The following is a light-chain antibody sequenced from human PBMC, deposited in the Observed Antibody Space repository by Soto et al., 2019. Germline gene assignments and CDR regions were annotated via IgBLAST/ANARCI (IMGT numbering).Light chain of an antibody. CDR3: QQYNNWPFS. V-gene: IGKV3-15*01. CDR2: DVS. J-gene: IGKJ5*01. CDR1: QGVTTN. Sequence: EIFMTQSPGTLSVSPGARATLSCRAGQGVTTNFAWYQQKSGQSPRLLIYDVSIRATGVPARFSGTGSETDFTLTISGLQSEDSAVYFCQQYNNWPFSFGQGTRLEIK.